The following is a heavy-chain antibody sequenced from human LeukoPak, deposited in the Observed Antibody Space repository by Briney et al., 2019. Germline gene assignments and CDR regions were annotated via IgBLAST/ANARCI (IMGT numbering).Heavy chain of an antibody. CDR1: GGSISSSNW. J-gene: IGHJ4*02. V-gene: IGHV4-4*02. CDR3: ALIGNYYDSSGWIEPYYFDY. CDR2: IYHSGST. D-gene: IGHD3-22*01. Sequence: PSETLSLTCAVSGGSISSSNWWSWVRQPPGKGLEWIGEIYHSGSTNYNPSLKSRVTISVDTSKNQFSLKLSSVTAADTAVYYCALIGNYYDSSGWIEPYYFDYWGQGTLVTVSS.